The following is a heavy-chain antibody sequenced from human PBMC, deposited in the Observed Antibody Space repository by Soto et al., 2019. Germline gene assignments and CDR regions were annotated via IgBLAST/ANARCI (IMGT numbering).Heavy chain of an antibody. CDR3: ARGVGFGYYYYHMDL. D-gene: IGHD3-10*01. J-gene: IGHJ6*02. Sequence: KASETLFLTCTVSGDSVTSVSDYWSWIRQPPGKGLEWIGYIYYSGSADYNPSLGSRVTISIDTSKNQFSLKLTSVTAADTAVYYCARGVGFGYYYYHMDLWGQGTTVTVSS. V-gene: IGHV4-61*01. CDR2: IYYSGSA. CDR1: GDSVTSVSDY.